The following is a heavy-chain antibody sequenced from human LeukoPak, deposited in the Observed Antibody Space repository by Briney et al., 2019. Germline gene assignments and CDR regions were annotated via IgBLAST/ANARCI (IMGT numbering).Heavy chain of an antibody. CDR1: GGSISSYY. J-gene: IGHJ4*02. CDR3: AKDRAAAYYFDY. V-gene: IGHV3-23*01. CDR2: ISGSGGST. D-gene: IGHD6-13*01. Sequence: ETLSLTCTVSGGSISSYYWSWIRQPPGKGLEWVSAISGSGGSTYYADSVKGRFTISRDNSKNTLYLQMNSLRAEDTAVYYCAKDRAAAYYFDYWGQGTLVAVSS.